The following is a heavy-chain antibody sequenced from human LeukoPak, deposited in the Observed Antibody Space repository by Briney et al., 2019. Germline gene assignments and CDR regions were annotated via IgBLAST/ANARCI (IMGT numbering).Heavy chain of an antibody. V-gene: IGHV3-73*01. CDR1: GFTFSGSA. CDR3: VRRDERSGSYWGNAFDI. CDR2: IRTRANSYAT. J-gene: IGHJ3*02. D-gene: IGHD1-26*01. Sequence: GGSLKLSCAASGFTFSGSAIHWVRQVSGKGLEWVGLIRTRANSYATAYGASVKGRFTISRDDSKNTAYLQMNSLKFDDTAVYYCVRRDERSGSYWGNAFDIWGQGTMVSVSS.